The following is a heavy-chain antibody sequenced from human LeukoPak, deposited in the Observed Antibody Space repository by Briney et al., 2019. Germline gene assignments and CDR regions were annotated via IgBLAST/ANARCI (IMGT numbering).Heavy chain of an antibody. CDR2: MWYDGSNK. J-gene: IGHJ3*02. D-gene: IGHD2-21*02. CDR3: ASSEPSRDGALHI. CDR1: GFTLSSYG. V-gene: IGHV3-33*01. Sequence: GGSLRLSCAASGFTLSSYGMHWVRQAPGKGLEWVAVMWYDGSNKFYADSVTGRFTISRDNPKNALYLQMNSLRADDTAVYYCASSEPSRDGALHIWGQGTMVTVSS.